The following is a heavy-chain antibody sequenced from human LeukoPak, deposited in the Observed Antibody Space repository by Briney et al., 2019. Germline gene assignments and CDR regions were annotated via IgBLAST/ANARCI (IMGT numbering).Heavy chain of an antibody. CDR1: GFTFSRYW. J-gene: IGHJ4*02. CDR2: IKKDGSEK. Sequence: GGSLRLSCAASGFTFSRYWMSWVRQAPGKGLEWVANIKKDGSEKYYVDSAKGRFTISTDKAKNSLDLQMNSLRAEDTSVYDCARGSSGSESDFDYWGQGTLVTVSS. V-gene: IGHV3-7*01. CDR3: ARGSSGSESDFDY. D-gene: IGHD1-26*01.